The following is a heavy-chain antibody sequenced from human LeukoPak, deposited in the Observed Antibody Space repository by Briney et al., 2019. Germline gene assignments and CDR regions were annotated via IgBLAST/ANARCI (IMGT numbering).Heavy chain of an antibody. V-gene: IGHV3-11*05. D-gene: IGHD4/OR15-4a*01. CDR2: ISSSSTYI. CDR3: AREGYGAYGLDY. CDR1: GFTFSDYY. Sequence: GGSLRLSCAASGFTFSDYYMSWIRQAPGKGLEWVSSISSSSTYISYADSVKGRFTISRDNAKNSLDLQMDSLRVEDTAVYYCAREGYGAYGLDYWGQGTLVTVSS. J-gene: IGHJ4*02.